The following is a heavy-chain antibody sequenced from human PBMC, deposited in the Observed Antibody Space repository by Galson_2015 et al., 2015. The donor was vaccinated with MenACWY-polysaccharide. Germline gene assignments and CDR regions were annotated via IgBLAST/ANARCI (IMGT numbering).Heavy chain of an antibody. CDR1: AFTVSSNH. CDR2: IYSGGST. D-gene: IGHD6-19*01. J-gene: IGHJ4*02. V-gene: IGHV3-66*01. Sequence: SLRLSCAASAFTVSSNHMSWVRQAPGKGLEWVSVIYSGGSTYYADSVKGRFTISRDNSKNTLYLQMNSLRAEDTALYYCARLAVDNYFDYWGREPWSPSPQ. CDR3: ARLAVDNYFDY.